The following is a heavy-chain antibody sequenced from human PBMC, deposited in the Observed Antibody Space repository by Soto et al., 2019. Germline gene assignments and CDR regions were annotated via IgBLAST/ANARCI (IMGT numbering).Heavy chain of an antibody. V-gene: IGHV3-23*01. CDR3: AKDHDVVEVRLTKRRLPIRHWYFDL. Sequence: EVQLLESGGGLVQPGGSLRLSCAASGFTFSSYAMSWVRQAPGKGLEWVSAISGSGGSTYYADSVKGRFTISRDNSKNTLYLQMNSLRAEATAVYYCAKDHDVVEVRLTKRRLPIRHWYFDLWGRGTLVTVSS. CDR2: ISGSGGST. CDR1: GFTFSSYA. D-gene: IGHD2-21*01. J-gene: IGHJ2*01.